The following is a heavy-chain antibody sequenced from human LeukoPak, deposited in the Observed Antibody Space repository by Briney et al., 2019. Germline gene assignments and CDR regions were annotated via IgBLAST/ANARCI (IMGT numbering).Heavy chain of an antibody. CDR3: ARDFLHSMDY. J-gene: IGHJ4*02. CDR1: GFTFSSYS. CDR2: ISSSSSTI. Sequence: GGSLRLSCAASGFTFSSYSMSWVRQAPGKGLEWVSYISSSSSTIYYADSVKGRFTISRDNAKNSLYLQMNSLRAEDTAVYYCARDFLHSMDYWGQGTLVTVSS. V-gene: IGHV3-48*04. D-gene: IGHD4-11*01.